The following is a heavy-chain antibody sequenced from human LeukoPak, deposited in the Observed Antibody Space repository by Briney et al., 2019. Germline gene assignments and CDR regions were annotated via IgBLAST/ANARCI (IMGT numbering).Heavy chain of an antibody. CDR3: GPNPDSLH. Sequence: GGSLRLSCAASGFIFNDYAMHWVRQPPGKGLEWVSGISWNSGSIDYADSVKGRFTISRDNAKNSLYLQMNSLRVEDTAFYTSGPNPDSLHWGQGALVTVSS. CDR2: ISWNSGSI. D-gene: IGHD1-14*01. J-gene: IGHJ4*02. V-gene: IGHV3-9*01. CDR1: GFIFNDYA.